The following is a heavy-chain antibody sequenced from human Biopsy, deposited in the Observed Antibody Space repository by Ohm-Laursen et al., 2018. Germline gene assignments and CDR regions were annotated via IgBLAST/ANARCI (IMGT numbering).Heavy chain of an antibody. V-gene: IGHV4-39*01. CDR2: IFYRGST. CDR3: ARDYDTSGYYYVS. CDR1: GGSISNNNYY. J-gene: IGHJ5*02. Sequence: TLSLTCIVSGGSISNNNYYWGWIRQPPGKGLEWIGSIFYRGSTHYKPSLKSRVNISVDTSKNQFSQKLNSVTAADTAVYYCARDYDTSGYYYVSWGQGTLVTVSS. D-gene: IGHD3-22*01.